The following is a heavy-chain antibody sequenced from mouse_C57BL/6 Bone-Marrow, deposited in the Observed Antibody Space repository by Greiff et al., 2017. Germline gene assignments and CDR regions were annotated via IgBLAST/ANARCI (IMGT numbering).Heavy chain of an antibody. CDR2: ISYSGST. CDR3: ARSHYDSYYAMDY. Sequence: EVHLVESGPGLAKPSQTLSLTCSVTGYSITSDYWNWIRKFPGNKLEYMGYISYSGSTYYNPSLKSRISITRDTSKNQYYLQLNSVTTEDTATYYCARSHYDSYYAMDYWGQGTSVTVSS. V-gene: IGHV3-8*01. J-gene: IGHJ4*01. D-gene: IGHD2-4*01. CDR1: GYSITSDY.